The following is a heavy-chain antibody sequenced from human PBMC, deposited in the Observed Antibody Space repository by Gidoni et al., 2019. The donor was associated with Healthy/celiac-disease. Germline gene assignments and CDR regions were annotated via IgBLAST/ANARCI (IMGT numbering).Heavy chain of an antibody. Sequence: EVQLLESGGGLVQPGGSLRLSCAASGFTFSSYAMSWVRQAPGKGLEWVSAISGSGGSTYYADSVKGRFTISRDDSKNTLYLQMNSLRAEDTAVYYCANGWLGVPAVSFDYWGQGTLVTVSS. CDR3: ANGWLGVPAVSFDY. CDR2: ISGSGGST. V-gene: IGHV3-23*01. D-gene: IGHD2-2*01. CDR1: GFTFSSYA. J-gene: IGHJ4*02.